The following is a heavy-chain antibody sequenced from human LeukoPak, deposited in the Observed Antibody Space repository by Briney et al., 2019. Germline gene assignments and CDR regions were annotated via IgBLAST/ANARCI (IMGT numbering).Heavy chain of an antibody. CDR3: ARESQRFLEWKTEFDP. V-gene: IGHV4-61*02. D-gene: IGHD3-3*01. CDR1: GGSISSGSYY. CDR2: IYTSGST. Sequence: SETLSLTCTVSGGSISSGSYYWSWIRQPAGKGLEWIGRIYTSGSTNYNPSLKSRVTISVDTSKNQFSLKLSSVTAADTAVYYCARESQRFLEWKTEFDPWGQGTLVTVPS. J-gene: IGHJ5*02.